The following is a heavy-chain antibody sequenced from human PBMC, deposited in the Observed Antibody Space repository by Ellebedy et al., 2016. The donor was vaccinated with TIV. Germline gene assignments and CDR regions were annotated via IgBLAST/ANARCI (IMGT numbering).Heavy chain of an antibody. CDR1: RFSFSSYW. Sequence: GGSLRLSCAASRFSFSSYWMSWVRQAPGKGLEWVANINQDGSEKHYVDSVKGRFTISRDNAKNSLYLQMNSLRAEDTAVYYCATDGSYGDYLSPTHAFVIWGQGTMVIVSS. CDR3: ATDGSYGDYLSPTHAFVI. CDR2: INQDGSEK. V-gene: IGHV3-7*01. D-gene: IGHD4-17*01. J-gene: IGHJ3*02.